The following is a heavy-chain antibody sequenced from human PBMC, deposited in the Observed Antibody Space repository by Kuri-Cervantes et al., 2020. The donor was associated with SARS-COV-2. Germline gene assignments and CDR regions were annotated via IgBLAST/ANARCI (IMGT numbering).Heavy chain of an antibody. CDR2: IYHSGST. V-gene: IGHV4-38-2*01. D-gene: IGHD6-19*01. J-gene: IGHJ3*02. CDR1: GYSISSGYY. CDR3: ARPRLGGAVSRAFDI. Sequence: SETLSLTCAVSGYSISSGYYWGWIRQPPGKGLEWIGSIYHSGSTYYNPSLKSRVTISVDTSKNQFSLKLSSVTAADTAVYYCARPRLGGAVSRAFDIWGQGTMVTVSS.